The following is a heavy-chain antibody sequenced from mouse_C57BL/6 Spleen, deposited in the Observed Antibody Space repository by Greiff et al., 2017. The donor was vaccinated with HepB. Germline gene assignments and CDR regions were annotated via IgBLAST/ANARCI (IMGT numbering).Heavy chain of an antibody. D-gene: IGHD1-1*01. V-gene: IGHV1-54*01. CDR2: INPGSGGT. CDR3: ARHYGSPMDY. J-gene: IGHJ4*01. CDR1: GYAFTNYL. Sequence: QVQLKESGAELVRPGTSVKVSCKASGYAFTNYLIEWVKQRPGQGLEWIGVINPGSGGTNYNEKFKGKATLTADKSSSTAYMQLSSLTSEDSAVYFCARHYGSPMDYWGQGTSVTVSS.